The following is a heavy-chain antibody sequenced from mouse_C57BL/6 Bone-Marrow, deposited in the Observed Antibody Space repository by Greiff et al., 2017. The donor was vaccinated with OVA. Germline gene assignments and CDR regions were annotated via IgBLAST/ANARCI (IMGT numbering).Heavy chain of an antibody. V-gene: IGHV1-50*01. J-gene: IGHJ3*01. CDR2: IDPSDSYT. Sequence: QVQLKQPGAELVKPGASVKLSCKASGYTFTSYWMQWVKQRPGQGLEWIGEIDPSDSYTNYNQKFKGKATLTVDTSSSTAYMQLSSLTSEDSAVYYCAREEMGFAYWGQGTLVTVSA. CDR3: AREEMGFAY. CDR1: GYTFTSYW. D-gene: IGHD2-3*01.